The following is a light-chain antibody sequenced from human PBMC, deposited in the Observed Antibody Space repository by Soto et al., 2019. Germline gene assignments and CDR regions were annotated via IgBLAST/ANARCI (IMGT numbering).Light chain of an antibody. Sequence: QSALTQPPSASGTPGQRVTISCSGSSSNIGSDFVYWYQQLPGTAPKLLIYHNYQRPSGVPDRFSGSKSGTSGSLAISDLRSEDEGDYYCSAWDDSLSVDVFGAGTKVTVL. CDR1: SSNIGSDF. V-gene: IGLV1-47*01. CDR3: SAWDDSLSVDV. CDR2: HNY. J-gene: IGLJ1*01.